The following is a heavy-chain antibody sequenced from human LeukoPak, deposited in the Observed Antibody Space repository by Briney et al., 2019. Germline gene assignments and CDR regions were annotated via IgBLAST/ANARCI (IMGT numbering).Heavy chain of an antibody. Sequence: KASETLSLTCAVSGGSISNYYWSWIRQPPGKGLEWIGYIFYSGNTNYNPSLKSRVTISAGTSKSQFSLKLTSVTAADTAVYYCASGAVASPDDAFDIWGQGTVVTVFS. V-gene: IGHV4-59*08. CDR2: IFYSGNT. D-gene: IGHD6-19*01. J-gene: IGHJ3*02. CDR1: GGSISNYY. CDR3: ASGAVASPDDAFDI.